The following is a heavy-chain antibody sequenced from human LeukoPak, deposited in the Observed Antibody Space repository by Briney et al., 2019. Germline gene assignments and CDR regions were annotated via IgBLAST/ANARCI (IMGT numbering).Heavy chain of an antibody. CDR1: GFTFSSYW. D-gene: IGHD6-19*01. Sequence: GGSLRLSCAASGFTFSSYWMAWVRQAPGKGLEWVANIKPDGSEKYYVDSLKCRFTISRDNAENSLYLQMKSLRDEDTAVYYCARAAVAAPGDVWGQGTTVTVSS. V-gene: IGHV3-7*04. J-gene: IGHJ6*02. CDR2: IKPDGSEK. CDR3: ARAAVAAPGDV.